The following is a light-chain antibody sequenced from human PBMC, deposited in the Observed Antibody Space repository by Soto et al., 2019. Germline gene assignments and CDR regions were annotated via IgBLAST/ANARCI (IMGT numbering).Light chain of an antibody. J-gene: IGLJ1*01. CDR1: SSNVGSYKL. Sequence: QSALTQPASVSGSPGQSITISCTGTSSNVGSYKLVSWDQQHPGKAPKLMMFEVNKRPSGVSNRFSGSKSGNTAALTIAGLKVEDEADYYCCSSGGSPTYVFGTGTKVTVL. CDR3: CSSGGSPTYV. CDR2: EVN. V-gene: IGLV2-23*02.